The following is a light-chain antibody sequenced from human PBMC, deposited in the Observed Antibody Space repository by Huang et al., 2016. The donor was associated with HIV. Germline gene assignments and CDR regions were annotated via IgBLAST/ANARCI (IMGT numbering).Light chain of an antibody. CDR3: QQFHNWPFT. V-gene: IGKV3-15*01. Sequence: EIVMTQSPATLSVSPWERATLPCRASQSISSNLAWYQKKPGQAPRLLIYGASTRATGIPARFSGSGSGTEFILTISSLQSEDSALYYCQQFHNWPFTFGPGTKVDIK. CDR2: GAS. CDR1: QSISSN. J-gene: IGKJ3*01.